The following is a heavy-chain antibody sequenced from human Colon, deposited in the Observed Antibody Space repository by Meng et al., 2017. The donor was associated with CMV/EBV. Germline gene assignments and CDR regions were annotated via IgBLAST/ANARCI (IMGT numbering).Heavy chain of an antibody. CDR3: AKCEWLSSHWFDP. D-gene: IGHD3-3*01. CDR1: GFNVYNYW. V-gene: IGHV3-74*01. Sequence: GESLKISCAASGFNVYNYWMHWVRQGQGKGLVWVSSFSPDGRIISYADSVKGRFTISRDNSKNTLYLQMNSLRAEDTAVYYCAKCEWLSSHWFDPWGQGTLVTVSS. J-gene: IGHJ5*02. CDR2: FSPDGRII.